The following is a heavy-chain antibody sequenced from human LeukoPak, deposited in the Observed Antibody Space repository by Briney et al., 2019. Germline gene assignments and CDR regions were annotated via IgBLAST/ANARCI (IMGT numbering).Heavy chain of an antibody. Sequence: GGPLRLSCAASGFTFSSYAMSWVRQAPGKGLEWVSAISGSGGSTYYADSVKGRFTISRDSSKNTLYLQMNSLRAEDTAVYYCAKDQRHTHSYGYFWGQGTLVTVSS. D-gene: IGHD5-18*01. CDR2: ISGSGGST. CDR1: GFTFSSYA. J-gene: IGHJ4*02. CDR3: AKDQRHTHSYGYF. V-gene: IGHV3-23*01.